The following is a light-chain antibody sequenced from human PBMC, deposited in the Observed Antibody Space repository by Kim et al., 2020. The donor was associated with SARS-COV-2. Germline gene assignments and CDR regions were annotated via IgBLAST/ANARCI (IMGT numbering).Light chain of an antibody. CDR3: QPYNNWPLP. CDR1: QSVSSN. Sequence: EIVMTQSPATLSVSPGESATLSCRASQSVSSNLAWYQQKPGQAPRLLIYGSSTRATGIPARFSGSGSGTEFTLTISSLQSEDFAVYYCQPYNNWPLPFGGGTKADI. CDR2: GSS. J-gene: IGKJ4*01. V-gene: IGKV3-15*01.